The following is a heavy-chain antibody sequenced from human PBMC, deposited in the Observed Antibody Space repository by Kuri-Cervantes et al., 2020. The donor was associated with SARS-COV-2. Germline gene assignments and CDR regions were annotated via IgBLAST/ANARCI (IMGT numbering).Heavy chain of an antibody. CDR2: LSSSSSYI. CDR1: GFTFSSYN. D-gene: IGHD3-3*01. V-gene: IGHV3-21*01. J-gene: IGHJ4*02. Sequence: LSLTCAASGFTFSSYNMNWVRQAPGKGLEWVSSLSSSSSYIYYADSVKGRFTISRGDTKNSLYLQMNSLRAEDTAVYYCARGGTDFWSGYSEDLGYWGQGTLVTVSS. CDR3: ARGGTDFWSGYSEDLGY.